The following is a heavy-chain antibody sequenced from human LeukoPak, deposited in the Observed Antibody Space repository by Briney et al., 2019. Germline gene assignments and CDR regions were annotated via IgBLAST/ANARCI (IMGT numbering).Heavy chain of an antibody. CDR3: ARAGEMASPFDY. J-gene: IGHJ4*02. D-gene: IGHD5-24*01. CDR1: GYTFTGYY. CDR2: INPNSGGT. Sequence: ASVKVSCKASGYTFTGYYMHWVRQAPGQGLEWMGWINPNSGGTNYAQKFQGRVTMTRDTSISTAYMELRSLRSDDTAVYYCARAGEMASPFDYWGQGTLVTVSS. V-gene: IGHV1-2*02.